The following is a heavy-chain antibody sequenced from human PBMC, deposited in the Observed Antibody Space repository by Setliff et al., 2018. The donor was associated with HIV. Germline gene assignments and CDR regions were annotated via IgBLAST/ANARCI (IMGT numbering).Heavy chain of an antibody. V-gene: IGHV4-4*09. J-gene: IGHJ4*02. CDR3: ARLGRAIDRGGYSLRFDY. D-gene: IGHD3-22*01. CDR2: IFASGDT. CDR1: GASISSYY. Sequence: SETLSLTCTVSGASISSYYWNWIRQPPGKGLEWIGFIFASGDTKYNPSLRSRVSMSIDTSKNQFSLKLSSVTAADTAMYYCARLGRAIDRGGYSLRFDYWGQGTLVTVSS.